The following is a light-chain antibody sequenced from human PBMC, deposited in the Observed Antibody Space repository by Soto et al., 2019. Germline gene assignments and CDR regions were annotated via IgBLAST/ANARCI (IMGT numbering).Light chain of an antibody. V-gene: IGKV3-20*01. J-gene: IGKJ1*01. CDR3: QQYGSSPT. CDR2: DVS. Sequence: EIVLTQSPGTLSLSPGERATLSCRSSQSVSSSYLAWYQHKPGQAPRLHIYDVSSRATGIPDRFSGSGSGTDFTLTISRLEPEDFAVYYCQQYGSSPTFGQGTKVEIK. CDR1: QSVSSSY.